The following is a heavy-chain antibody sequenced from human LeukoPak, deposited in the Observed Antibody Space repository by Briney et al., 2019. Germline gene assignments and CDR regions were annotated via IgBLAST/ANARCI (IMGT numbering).Heavy chain of an antibody. CDR2: ISVSGGTT. CDR3: AKDREDSSSFDY. J-gene: IGHJ4*02. CDR1: VFTFTNYA. D-gene: IGHD6-13*01. V-gene: IGHV3-23*01. Sequence: GGSLRLSCAASVFTFTNYARSWVRQAPGKGLEWVSGISVSGGTTYHADSVKGRFTISRDKSKNTVYLQMNSLRAEDTAVYYCAKDREDSSSFDYWGPRTLVTVSS.